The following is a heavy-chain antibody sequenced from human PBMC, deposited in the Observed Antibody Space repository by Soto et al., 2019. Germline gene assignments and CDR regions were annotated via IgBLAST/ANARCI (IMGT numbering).Heavy chain of an antibody. D-gene: IGHD1-20*01. CDR2: IKSKTDGGTT. Sequence: GGSLRLSCAASGFTFSNAWMNWVRQAPGKGLEWVGRIKSKTDGGTTDYAAPVKGRFTISRDDSKNTLYLQMNSLKTEDTAVYYCTTEYNWNDRFPYYYYYGMDVWGQGTTVTVSS. J-gene: IGHJ6*02. CDR1: GFTFSNAW. CDR3: TTEYNWNDRFPYYYYYGMDV. V-gene: IGHV3-15*07.